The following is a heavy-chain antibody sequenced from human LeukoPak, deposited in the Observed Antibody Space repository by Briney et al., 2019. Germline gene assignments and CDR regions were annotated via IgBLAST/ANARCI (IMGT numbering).Heavy chain of an antibody. CDR2: IYYSGST. D-gene: IGHD6-13*01. CDR3: ARWSSWYALDY. V-gene: IGHV4-59*08. J-gene: IGHJ4*02. Sequence: SETLSLTCTVSGGSISSYYWSWIRQPPGKGLEWIGYIYYSGSTNYNPSLKSRVTISVDTSKNQFSLELSSVTAADTAVYYCARWSSWYALDYWGQGTLVTVSS. CDR1: GGSISSYY.